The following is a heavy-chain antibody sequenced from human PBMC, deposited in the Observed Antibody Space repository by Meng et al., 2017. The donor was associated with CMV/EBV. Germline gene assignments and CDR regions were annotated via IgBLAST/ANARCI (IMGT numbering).Heavy chain of an antibody. V-gene: IGHV5-10-1*01. D-gene: IGHD6-19*01. Sequence: CKGSGYNFPTYWIRWVRQMPGKGLEWMGRIDPADSYTNYNPSFQGHVTISADKSITTAYLQWSSLKASDTAMYYCARLRSSGWFLDYWGQGTLVTVSS. CDR2: IDPADSYT. CDR1: GYNFPTYW. J-gene: IGHJ4*02. CDR3: ARLRSSGWFLDY.